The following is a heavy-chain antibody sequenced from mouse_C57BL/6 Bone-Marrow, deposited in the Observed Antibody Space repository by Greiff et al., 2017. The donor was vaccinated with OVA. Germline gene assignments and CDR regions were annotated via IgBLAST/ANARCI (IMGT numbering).Heavy chain of an antibody. CDR3: ARTLYYDYDDYFDY. CDR2: IYPGSGST. J-gene: IGHJ2*01. V-gene: IGHV1-55*01. Sequence: VKLQQPGAELVKPGASVKMSCKASGYTFTSYWITWVKQRPGQGLEWIGDIYPGSGSTNYNEKFKSKATLTVDTSSSTAYMQLSSLTSEDSAVYYCARTLYYDYDDYFDYWGQGTTLTVSS. CDR1: GYTFTSYW. D-gene: IGHD2-4*01.